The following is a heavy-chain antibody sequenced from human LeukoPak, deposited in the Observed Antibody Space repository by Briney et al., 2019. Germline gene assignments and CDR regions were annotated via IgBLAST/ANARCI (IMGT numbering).Heavy chain of an antibody. Sequence: PSETLSLTCTVSGGSISRGSYHWAWIRQPPGKGLEWIGNIYHTGGTYYNPSLKSRVTISIDTSKNHFSLKLSSVTAADTAVYYCARHDNSGLDFWGQGTLVTVSS. CDR2: IYHTGGT. J-gene: IGHJ4*02. D-gene: IGHD3-22*01. V-gene: IGHV4-39*01. CDR1: GGSISRGSYH. CDR3: ARHDNSGLDF.